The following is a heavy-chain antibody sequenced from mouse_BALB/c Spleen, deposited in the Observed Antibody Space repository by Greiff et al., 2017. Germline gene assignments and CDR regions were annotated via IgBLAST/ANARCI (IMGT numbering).Heavy chain of an antibody. D-gene: IGHD3-3*01. J-gene: IGHJ2*01. CDR2: ISYSGST. Sequence: EVKLQESGPGLVKPSQSLSLTCTVTGYSITSDYAWNWIRQFPGNKLEWMGYISYSGSTSYNPSLKSRISITRDTSKNQFFLQLNSVTTEDTATYYCAREGPHSFDYWGEGTTLTVSS. CDR3: AREGPHSFDY. CDR1: GYSITSDYA. V-gene: IGHV3-2*02.